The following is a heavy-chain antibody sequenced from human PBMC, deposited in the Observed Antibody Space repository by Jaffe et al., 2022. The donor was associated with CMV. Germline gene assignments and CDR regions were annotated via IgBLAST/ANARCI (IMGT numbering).Heavy chain of an antibody. CDR1: GYSFTSYW. J-gene: IGHJ6*03. CDR3: ARLEADYDYVWGSYRSPWSGGYYMDV. CDR2: IYPGDSDT. Sequence: EVQLVQSGAEVKKPGESLKISCKGSGYSFTSYWIGWVRQMPGKGLEWMGIIYPGDSDTRYSPSFQGQVTISADKSISTAYLQWSSLKASDTAMYYCARLEADYDYVWGSYRSPWSGGYYMDVWGKGTTVTVSS. D-gene: IGHD3-16*02. V-gene: IGHV5-51*01.